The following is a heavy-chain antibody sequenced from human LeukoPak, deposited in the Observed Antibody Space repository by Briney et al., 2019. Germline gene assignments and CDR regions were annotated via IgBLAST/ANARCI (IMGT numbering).Heavy chain of an antibody. CDR1: GGSISSSTYY. D-gene: IGHD3-22*01. Sequence: SETLSLTCTVSGGSISSSTYYWGWIRQPPGKGLEWIGDTYYSGSTYYNPSFKSRVTISVDTSKNQFSLKLSSVTAADTAVYYCARDSGGYMFDYWGQGTLVTVSS. CDR3: ARDSGGYMFDY. J-gene: IGHJ4*02. V-gene: IGHV4-39*02. CDR2: TYYSGST.